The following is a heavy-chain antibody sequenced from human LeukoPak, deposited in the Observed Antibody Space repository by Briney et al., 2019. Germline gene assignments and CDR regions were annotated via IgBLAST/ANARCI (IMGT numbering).Heavy chain of an antibody. CDR2: IYTSGST. V-gene: IGHV4-4*07. Sequence: PSETLSLTCTVSGGSISSYYWSWIRQPAGKGLEWIGRIYTSGSTTYNPSLKSRVTMSVATSKNQFSLKLSSVTAADTAVYYCARVRDSSGWTIIDYWGQGTLVTVSS. CDR1: GGSISSYY. CDR3: ARVRDSSGWTIIDY. J-gene: IGHJ4*02. D-gene: IGHD6-19*01.